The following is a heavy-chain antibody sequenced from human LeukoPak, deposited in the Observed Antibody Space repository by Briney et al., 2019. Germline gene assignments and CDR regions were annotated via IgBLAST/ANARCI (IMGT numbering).Heavy chain of an antibody. Sequence: GGSLRLSCAASGFTFSNYGMHWVRQAPGKGLEWVAVIWYDGSNKYYVDSGKGRFTISRDNSKNTLYLQMNSLRAEDTAVYYCAKAGFTVAYFDYWGQGTLVTVSS. CDR2: IWYDGSNK. D-gene: IGHD4-23*01. J-gene: IGHJ4*02. CDR1: GFTFSNYG. CDR3: AKAGFTVAYFDY. V-gene: IGHV3-33*06.